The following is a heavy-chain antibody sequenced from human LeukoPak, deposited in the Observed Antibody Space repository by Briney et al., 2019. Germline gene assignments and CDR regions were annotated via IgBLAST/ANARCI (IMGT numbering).Heavy chain of an antibody. CDR1: GFTVSSNY. D-gene: IGHD5-24*01. V-gene: IGHV3-66*01. CDR2: IYSGGST. CDR3: ARDGEMATSNLDAFDI. Sequence: PGGALRLSCAASGFTVSSNYMSWVRQAPGKGLEWVSGIYSGGSTYYADSVKGRFTISRDNSKNPLYLQMNSLRAEDTAVYYCARDGEMATSNLDAFDIWGQGTMVTVSS. J-gene: IGHJ3*02.